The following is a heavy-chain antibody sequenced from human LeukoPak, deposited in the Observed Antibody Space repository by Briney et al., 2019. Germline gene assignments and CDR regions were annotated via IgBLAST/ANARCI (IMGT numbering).Heavy chain of an antibody. CDR1: GYTFTSYY. V-gene: IGHV1-46*01. CDR2: INPSGGST. CDR3: ARSRYPDVDTAMAPFDY. Sequence: ASVKVSCKASGYTFTSYYMHWVRQAPGQGLEWMGIINPSGGSTSYAQKFQGRVTMTRDTSMSTVYMELSSLRSEDTAVYYCARSRYPDVDTAMAPFDYWGQGTLVTVSS. D-gene: IGHD5-18*01. J-gene: IGHJ4*02.